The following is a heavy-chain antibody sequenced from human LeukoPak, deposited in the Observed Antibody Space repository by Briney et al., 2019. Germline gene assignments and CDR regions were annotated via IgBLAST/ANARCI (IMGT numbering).Heavy chain of an antibody. V-gene: IGHV4-34*01. J-gene: IGHJ4*02. CDR2: INHSGST. CDR1: GESFSGYY. Sequence: SETLSLTCAVYGESFSGYYWSWIRQPPGKGLEWIGEINHSGSTNYNPSLKSRVTISVDTSKNQFSLKLSSVTAADTAVYYCARALYCGGDCYSGFDYWGQGTLVTVSS. D-gene: IGHD2-21*02. CDR3: ARALYCGGDCYSGFDY.